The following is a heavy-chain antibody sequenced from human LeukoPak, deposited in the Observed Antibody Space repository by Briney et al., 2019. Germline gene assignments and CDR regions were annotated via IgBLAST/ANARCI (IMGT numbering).Heavy chain of an antibody. CDR2: MNPNSGNT. J-gene: IGHJ4*02. CDR1: GYTFTSYD. V-gene: IGHV1-8*01. D-gene: IGHD3-10*01. CDR3: ARDLRFGELSFLPFDY. Sequence: ASVKVSCKASGYTFTSYDINWVRQATGQGLEWMGWMNPNSGNTGYAQKFQGRVTMTRNTSISTAYMEVSSLRSEDTAVYYCARDLRFGELSFLPFDYWGQGTLVTVSS.